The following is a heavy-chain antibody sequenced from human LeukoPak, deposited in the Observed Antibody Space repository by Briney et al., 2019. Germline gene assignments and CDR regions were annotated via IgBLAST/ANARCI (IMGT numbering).Heavy chain of an antibody. CDR1: GITFSSYV. J-gene: IGHJ4*02. CDR3: AREASSSSGGFFDY. Sequence: GGSLRLSCATSGITFSSYVMSWVRQAPGKGLEWVAVIWYDGSNKYYADSVKGRFTISRDNSKNTLYLQMNSLRAEDTAVYYCAREASSSSGGFFDYWGQGTLVTVSS. D-gene: IGHD6-6*01. CDR2: IWYDGSNK. V-gene: IGHV3-33*01.